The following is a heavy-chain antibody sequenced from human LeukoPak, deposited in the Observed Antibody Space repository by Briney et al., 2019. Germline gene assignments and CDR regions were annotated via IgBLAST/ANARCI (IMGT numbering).Heavy chain of an antibody. CDR3: ARGGYYEPIDY. CDR2: IYNSGST. V-gene: IGHV4-59*01. Sequence: SETLSLTCTVSGVSISSYHWSWIRQPPVKGLEWIGYIYNSGSTNYNPSLKSRVTISVDTSKNQVSLKLSSVTAADTAVYYCARGGYYEPIDYWGQGTLVTVSS. D-gene: IGHD3-22*01. J-gene: IGHJ4*02. CDR1: GVSISSYH.